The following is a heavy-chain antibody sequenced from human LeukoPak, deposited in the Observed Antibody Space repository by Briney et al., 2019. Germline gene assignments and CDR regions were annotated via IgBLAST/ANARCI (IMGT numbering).Heavy chain of an antibody. CDR2: INQDGSEE. CDR1: GFTFSNYW. CDR3: ARAPDSSGSYYNY. J-gene: IGHJ4*02. Sequence: GGSLRLSCAASGFTFSNYWMTWVRQAPGKGLEWVAHINQDGSEEHYMDSVKARFTISRDNAKNSLSLQMNSLRAEDTAVYYCARAPDSSGSYYNYWGQGTLVTVSS. D-gene: IGHD3-10*01. V-gene: IGHV3-7*01.